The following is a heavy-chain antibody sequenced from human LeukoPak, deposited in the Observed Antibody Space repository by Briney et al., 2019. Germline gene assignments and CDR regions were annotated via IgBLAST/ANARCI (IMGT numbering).Heavy chain of an antibody. D-gene: IGHD1-14*01. V-gene: IGHV3-7*03. Sequence: PGGSLRLSCAASGFTFSSYWMSWGRQAPGKGLEWVANIKQDGSEKYYVDSVKGRFTISRDNAKNSLYLQMNSLRAEDTAVYYCARDGSLGPGYFDYWGQGTLVTVSS. CDR1: GFTFSSYW. CDR3: ARDGSLGPGYFDY. CDR2: IKQDGSEK. J-gene: IGHJ4*02.